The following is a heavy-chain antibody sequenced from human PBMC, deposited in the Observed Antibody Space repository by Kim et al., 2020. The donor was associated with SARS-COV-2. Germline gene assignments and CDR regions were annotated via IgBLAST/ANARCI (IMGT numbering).Heavy chain of an antibody. CDR1: GGSFSGYY. J-gene: IGHJ4*02. CDR2: INHSGST. D-gene: IGHD3-16*02. V-gene: IGHV4-34*01. Sequence: SETLYLTCAVYGGSFSGYYWSWIRQPPGKGLEWIGEINHSGSTNYNPSLKSRVTISVDTSKNQFSLKLSSVTAADTAVYYCARFKRSYDYVWGSYRPASVFDYWGQGTLVTVSS. CDR3: ARFKRSYDYVWGSYRPASVFDY.